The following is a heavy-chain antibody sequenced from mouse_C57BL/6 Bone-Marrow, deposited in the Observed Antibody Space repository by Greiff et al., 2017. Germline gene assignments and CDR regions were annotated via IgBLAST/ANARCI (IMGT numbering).Heavy chain of an antibody. J-gene: IGHJ3*01. CDR1: GYTFTSYW. CDR2: IHPNSGST. D-gene: IGHD1-1*01. CDR3: ARGITTVAPAWFAY. Sequence: QVQLQQPGAELVKPGASVKLSCKASGYTFTSYWMHWVKQRPGQGLEWIGMIHPNSGSTNYNEKFKSKATLTVDKSSSTAYMQLSSLTSEDSAVYYGARGITTVAPAWFAYWGQGTLVTVSA. V-gene: IGHV1-64*01.